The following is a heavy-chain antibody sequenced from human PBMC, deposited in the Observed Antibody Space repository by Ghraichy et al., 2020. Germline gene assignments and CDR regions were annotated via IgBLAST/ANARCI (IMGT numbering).Heavy chain of an antibody. CDR1: GDSISSHDW. V-gene: IGHV4-4*02. J-gene: IGHJ4*02. D-gene: IGHD3-22*01. CDR2: IHHSGGT. CDR3: MRNGYYCLDY. Sequence: SETLSLTCAVSGDSISSHDWWSWVRQSPGKGLEWIGEIHHSGGTNYNPSLRSRVTFSVDKSKNQLSLELTYVTAADTAVYYCMRNGYYCLDYWGQGTLVTVSS.